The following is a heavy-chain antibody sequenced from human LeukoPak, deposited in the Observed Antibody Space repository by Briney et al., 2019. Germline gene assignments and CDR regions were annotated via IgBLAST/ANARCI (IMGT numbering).Heavy chain of an antibody. CDR1: GGSISSYY. D-gene: IGHD2-15*01. J-gene: IGHJ4*02. CDR3: ARHHGGSYDY. Sequence: SETLSLICTVSGGSISSYYWSWIRQPPGKGLEWIGYIYYSGSTNYNPSLKSRVTISVDTSKNQFSLKLSSVTAADTAVYYCARHHGGSYDYWGQGTLVTVSS. V-gene: IGHV4-59*08. CDR2: IYYSGST.